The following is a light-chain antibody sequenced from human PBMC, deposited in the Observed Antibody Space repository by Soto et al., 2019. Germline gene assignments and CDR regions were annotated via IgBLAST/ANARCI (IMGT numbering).Light chain of an antibody. CDR1: SSDVGGYNY. J-gene: IGLJ3*02. V-gene: IGLV2-14*03. CDR2: DVS. CDR3: SSHTSSSTRV. Sequence: QSALTQPASVSGSPGQSITISCTGTSSDVGGYNYVSWYQQHPGKAPKLMIYDVSHRPSGVSNRFSGSKSGNTASLTISGLQAEDEADYYCSSHTSSSTRVFGRGTKVTVL.